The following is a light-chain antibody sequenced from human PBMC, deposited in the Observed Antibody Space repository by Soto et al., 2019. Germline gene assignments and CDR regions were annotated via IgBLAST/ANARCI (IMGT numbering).Light chain of an antibody. CDR2: GAS. CDR3: QQYGRPWT. J-gene: IGKJ1*01. V-gene: IGKV3-20*01. CDR1: QSVWSSL. Sequence: ETVLTQSPGTLSLSPGERATLSCRASQSVWSSLLAWYQHKPGQTTRLLIYGASSRATGIPDRFSGSGSGTYFTLTISRLEPEDFAVYYCQQYGRPWTFGQGTKVEIK.